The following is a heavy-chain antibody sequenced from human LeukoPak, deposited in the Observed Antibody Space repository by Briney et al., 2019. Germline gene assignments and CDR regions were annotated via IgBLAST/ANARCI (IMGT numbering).Heavy chain of an antibody. CDR3: ANMTPYCSSTSCSRHD. J-gene: IGHJ4*02. D-gene: IGHD2-2*01. Sequence: GGSLRLSCAASGFTLSSYGMHWVRQAPGKGLEWVAFIRYDGSNKYYADSVKGRFTISRDNSKNTLYLQMNSLRAEDTAVYYCANMTPYCSSTSCSRHDWGQGTLVTVSS. CDR2: IRYDGSNK. CDR1: GFTLSSYG. V-gene: IGHV3-30*02.